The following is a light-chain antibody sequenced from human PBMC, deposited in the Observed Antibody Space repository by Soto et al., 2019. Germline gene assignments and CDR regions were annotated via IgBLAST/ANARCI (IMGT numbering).Light chain of an antibody. Sequence: ETVMTQSPATLSVSPGERATLSCRASQSVSSNLAWYQQIPGQAPRLLLYGASTRATGIPARFSGSGSGTEFTLTISSLQSEDFAVYYCQHYNNWPPYTFGQGTKLEIK. CDR3: QHYNNWPPYT. CDR2: GAS. CDR1: QSVSSN. V-gene: IGKV3-15*01. J-gene: IGKJ2*01.